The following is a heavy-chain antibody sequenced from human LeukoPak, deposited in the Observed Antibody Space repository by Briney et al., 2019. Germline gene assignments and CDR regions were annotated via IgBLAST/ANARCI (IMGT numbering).Heavy chain of an antibody. CDR2: ISAYNGNT. J-gene: IGHJ5*02. V-gene: IGHV1-18*01. Sequence: ASVKVSCKASGYTFTSYGISWVRQAPGQGLEWMGWISAYNGNTNYAQKLQGRVTMTTDTSTSTAYMELRSLRSDDTAVYYCARSYGYSSSWYGSDWFDPWGQGTLVTVSS. CDR3: ARSYGYSSSWYGSDWFDP. CDR1: GYTFTSYG. D-gene: IGHD6-13*01.